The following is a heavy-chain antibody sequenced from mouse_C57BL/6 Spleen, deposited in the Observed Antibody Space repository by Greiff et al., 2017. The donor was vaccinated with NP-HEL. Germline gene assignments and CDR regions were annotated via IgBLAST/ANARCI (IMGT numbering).Heavy chain of an antibody. CDR1: GYSITSGYY. Sequence: EVKLQESGPGLVKPSQSLSLTCSVPGYSITSGYYWNWIRQFPGNKLEWMGYISYDGSNNYNPSLKNRISITRDTSKNQFFLKLNSVTTEDTATYYCARAYYYGSSFDYWGQGTTLTVSS. J-gene: IGHJ2*01. CDR3: ARAYYYGSSFDY. V-gene: IGHV3-6*01. CDR2: ISYDGSN. D-gene: IGHD1-1*01.